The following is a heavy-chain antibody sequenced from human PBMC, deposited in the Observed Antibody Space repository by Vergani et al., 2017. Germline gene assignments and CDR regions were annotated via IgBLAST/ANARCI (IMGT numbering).Heavy chain of an antibody. J-gene: IGHJ4*02. D-gene: IGHD1-26*01. CDR1: GGSTSSSSYY. CDR3: AILTRSVGATPSGYYFDY. CDR2: IYYSGST. V-gene: IGHV4-39*01. Sequence: QLQLQESGPGLVKPSETLSLTCTVSGGSTSSSSYYWGWIRQPPGKGLEWIGSIYYSGSTYYNPSLKRRVTISVDTSQNHFSLKLSSVTAADTAVYYCAILTRSVGATPSGYYFDYWGQGTLVTVSS.